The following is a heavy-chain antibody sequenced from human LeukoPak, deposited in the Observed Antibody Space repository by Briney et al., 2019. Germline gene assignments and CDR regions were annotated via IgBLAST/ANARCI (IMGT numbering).Heavy chain of an antibody. CDR3: ARAGVLRFLEWFDY. CDR1: GYTFTGYY. V-gene: IGHV1-2*02. D-gene: IGHD3-3*01. J-gene: IGHJ4*02. CDR2: INPNSGGT. Sequence: ASVKVSCKASGYTFTGYYMHWVRQAPGQGLEWMGWINPNSGGTNYAQKFQGRVTMTRDTSISTAYMELSRLRSDDTAVYYCARAGVLRFLEWFDYWGQGTLVTVSS.